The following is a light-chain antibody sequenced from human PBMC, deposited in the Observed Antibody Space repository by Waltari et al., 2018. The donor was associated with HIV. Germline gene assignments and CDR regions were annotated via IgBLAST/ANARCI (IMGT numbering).Light chain of an antibody. CDR2: DPI. Sequence: QTVVTQEPSFSVSPGGTVTLTCGLSSGSVSTRYYPRWYQLTPGLVPPSFIYDPIPRFSGVPDRFSGSILGNKAALTITGAQSDDESDYYCLLYMGSGIWVFGGGTKLTVL. CDR3: LLYMGSGIWV. J-gene: IGLJ3*02. CDR1: SGSVSTRYY. V-gene: IGLV8-61*01.